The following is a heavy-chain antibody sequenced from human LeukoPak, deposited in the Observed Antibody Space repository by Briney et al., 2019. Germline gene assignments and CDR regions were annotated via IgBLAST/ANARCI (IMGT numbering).Heavy chain of an antibody. Sequence: GGSLRLSCVASGFPFSNYWMSWVRQAPGKRLEWVANINQDGTEGNYVDSVKGRLIISRDNAKNSLYLQMSSLRADDTAVYYCARDADYYADHWGQGTLVTVSS. CDR1: GFPFSNYW. V-gene: IGHV3-7*01. J-gene: IGHJ1*01. CDR3: ARDADYYADH. CDR2: INQDGTEG. D-gene: IGHD3-10*01.